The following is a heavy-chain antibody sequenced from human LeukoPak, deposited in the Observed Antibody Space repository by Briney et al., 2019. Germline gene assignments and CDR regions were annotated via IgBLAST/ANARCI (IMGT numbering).Heavy chain of an antibody. CDR3: AREYYDILTGYYNDY. V-gene: IGHV1-69*13. D-gene: IGHD3-9*01. Sequence: GASVKVSCKASGGTFSSYAISWVRQAPGQGLEWMGGIIPIFGTANYAQKFQGRVTIIADESTSTAYMELSSLRSEDTAVYYCAREYYDILTGYYNDYWGQGTLVTVSS. CDR1: GGTFSSYA. CDR2: IIPIFGTA. J-gene: IGHJ4*02.